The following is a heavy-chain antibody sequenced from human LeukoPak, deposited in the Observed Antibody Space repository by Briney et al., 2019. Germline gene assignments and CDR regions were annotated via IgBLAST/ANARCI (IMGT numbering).Heavy chain of an antibody. CDR3: ARVARYRGYSSSWPLTDY. V-gene: IGHV4-34*01. CDR1: GGSFSGYY. CDR2: INHSGST. J-gene: IGHJ4*02. D-gene: IGHD6-13*01. Sequence: SETLSLTCAVYGGSFSGYYWSWIRQPPGKGLEWIGEINHSGSTNYNPSLKSRVTISVDTSKNQFSLKLSSVTAADTAAYYCARVARYRGYSSSWPLTDYWGQGTLVTVSS.